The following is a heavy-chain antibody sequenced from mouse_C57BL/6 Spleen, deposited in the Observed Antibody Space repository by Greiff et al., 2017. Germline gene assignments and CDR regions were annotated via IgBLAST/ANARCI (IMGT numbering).Heavy chain of an antibody. V-gene: IGHV14-2*01. D-gene: IGHD1-1*01. CDR2: IDPEDGET. CDR1: GFNIKDYY. CDR3: ARSYYYGSSYLYYAMDY. Sequence: EVQGVESGAELVKPGASVKLSCTASGFNIKDYYMHWVKQRTEQGLEWIGRIDPEDGETKYAPKFQGKATITADTSSNTAYLQLSSLTSEDTAVYYCARSYYYGSSYLYYAMDYWGQGTSVTVSS. J-gene: IGHJ4*01.